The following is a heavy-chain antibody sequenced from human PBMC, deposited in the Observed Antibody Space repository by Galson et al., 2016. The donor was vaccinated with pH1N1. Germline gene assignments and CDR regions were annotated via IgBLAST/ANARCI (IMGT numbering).Heavy chain of an antibody. J-gene: IGHJ4*02. CDR2: INQDGSVK. V-gene: IGHV3-7*01. CDR1: GFTFSSYW. Sequence: SLRLSCAASGFTFSSYWMSWVRQAPGKGLEWVANINQDGSVKYYVDPVKGRFTISRDNAKNPVYLQMNSLSADDTAVYYCAREIAAAVSYWGQGTLVTVSS. CDR3: AREIAAAVSY. D-gene: IGHD6-25*01.